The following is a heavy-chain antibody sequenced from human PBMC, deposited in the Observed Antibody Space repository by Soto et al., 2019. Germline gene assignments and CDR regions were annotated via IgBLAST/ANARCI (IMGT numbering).Heavy chain of an antibody. CDR2: VHYSGNT. CDR1: GGSIRSGDYY. J-gene: IGHJ4*02. V-gene: IGHV4-30-4*01. D-gene: IGHD6-13*01. Sequence: PSATLSLTCTVSGGSIRSGDYYWSWIRQTPERGLEWCGYVHYSGNTFYSPSLKSRATISLDTSRNQFSLNLSSVTAADSAVYYCAREIMAADHFDYWGQGALVTVSS. CDR3: AREIMAADHFDY.